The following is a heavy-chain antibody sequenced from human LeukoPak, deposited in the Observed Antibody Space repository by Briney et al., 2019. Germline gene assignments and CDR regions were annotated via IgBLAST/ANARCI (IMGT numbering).Heavy chain of an antibody. Sequence: ASVKVSCKASGYTFTSYDINWVRQATGQGLEWMGWMNPNSGNTGYSQKFQGRVTITRNTSISTAYMELSSLSSEDTAVYYCARSTPRRITGPKPPRYYFDYWGQGTLVTVSS. CDR1: GYTFTSYD. CDR2: MNPNSGNT. J-gene: IGHJ4*02. D-gene: IGHD1-20*01. CDR3: ARSTPRRITGPKPPRYYFDY. V-gene: IGHV1-8*03.